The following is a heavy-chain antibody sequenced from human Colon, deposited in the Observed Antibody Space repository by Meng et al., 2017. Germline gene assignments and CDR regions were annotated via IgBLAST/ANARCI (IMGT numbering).Heavy chain of an antibody. Sequence: GESLKISCAASGFTFSSYWMHWVRQAPGEGLLWVSLINSDGSITNYADFVKGRFTISRDNAKNTLYLQMNSLRAEDTAVYYCARVNYDSSGYYPRVHYFDYWGQGNRV. CDR3: ARVNYDSSGYYPRVHYFDY. D-gene: IGHD3-22*01. CDR1: GFTFSSYW. CDR2: INSDGSIT. J-gene: IGHJ4*01. V-gene: IGHV3-74*01.